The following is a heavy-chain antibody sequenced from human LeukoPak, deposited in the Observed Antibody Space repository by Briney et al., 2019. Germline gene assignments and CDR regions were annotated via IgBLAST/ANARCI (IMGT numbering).Heavy chain of an antibody. CDR1: GGSISSGGYY. CDR2: IYHSGST. V-gene: IGHV4-30-2*02. CDR3: ARIAVAEIDY. D-gene: IGHD6-19*01. Sequence: SQTLSLTCTVSGGSISSGGYYWSWIRQPPGKGLEWIGYIYHSGSTYYNPSLKSRVTISVDRSKNQFSLKLSSVAAADTAVYYCARIAVAEIDYWGQGTLVTVSS. J-gene: IGHJ4*02.